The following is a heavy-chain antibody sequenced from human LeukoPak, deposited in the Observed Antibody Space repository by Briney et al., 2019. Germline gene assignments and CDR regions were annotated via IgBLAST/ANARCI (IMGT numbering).Heavy chain of an antibody. Sequence: ASVKVSCKASGYTFTSYGISWVRQAPGQGLEWMGWISAYNGNTNYAQKLQGRVTMTTDTSTSTAYMELRSLRSDDTAVYYCARVRSRFLEWLLYSPDAFDIWGQGAMVTVSS. CDR1: GYTFTSYG. D-gene: IGHD3-3*01. CDR3: ARVRSRFLEWLLYSPDAFDI. CDR2: ISAYNGNT. J-gene: IGHJ3*02. V-gene: IGHV1-18*01.